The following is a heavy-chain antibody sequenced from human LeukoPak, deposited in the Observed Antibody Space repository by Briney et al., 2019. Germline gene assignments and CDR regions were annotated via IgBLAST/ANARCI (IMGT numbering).Heavy chain of an antibody. CDR1: GFTFSSYA. D-gene: IGHD5-12*01. Sequence: GRSLRLSCAASGFTFSSYAMHWVRQAPGKGLVWVSRINSDGSSTSYADSVKGRFTISRDNAKDTLYLQMNSLRAEDTAVYYCARASGWLHPNDYWGQGTLVTVSS. J-gene: IGHJ4*02. V-gene: IGHV3-74*01. CDR2: INSDGSST. CDR3: ARASGWLHPNDY.